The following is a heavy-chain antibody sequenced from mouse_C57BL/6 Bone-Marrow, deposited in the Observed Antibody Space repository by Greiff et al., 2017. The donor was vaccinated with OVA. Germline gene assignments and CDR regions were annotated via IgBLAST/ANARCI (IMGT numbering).Heavy chain of an antibody. J-gene: IGHJ3*01. Sequence: EVQLQESGPGLVKPSQSLSLTCSVTGYSITSGYYWNWIRQFPGNKLEWMGYISYDGSNNYNPSLKNRISITRDTSKNQFFLKLNSVTTEDTATYYCARLALFAYWGQGTLVTVSA. CDR2: ISYDGSN. CDR3: ARLALFAY. CDR1: GYSITSGYY. D-gene: IGHD6-1*01. V-gene: IGHV3-6*01.